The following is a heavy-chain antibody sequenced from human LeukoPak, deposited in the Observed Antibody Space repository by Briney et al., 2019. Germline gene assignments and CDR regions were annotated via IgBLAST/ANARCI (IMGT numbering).Heavy chain of an antibody. CDR3: ARLSIAARPLDY. V-gene: IGHV3-48*04. D-gene: IGHD6-6*01. Sequence: GGSLRLSCAASGFTLSSYSMNWVRQAPGKGLEWVSYISSSGSTIYYADSVKGRFTISRDNAKNSLYLQMNSLRAEDTAVYYCARLSIAARPLDYWGQGTLVTVSS. J-gene: IGHJ4*02. CDR2: ISSSGSTI. CDR1: GFTLSSYS.